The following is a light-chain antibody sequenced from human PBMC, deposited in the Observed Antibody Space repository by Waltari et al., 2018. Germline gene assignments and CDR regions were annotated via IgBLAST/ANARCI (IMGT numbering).Light chain of an antibody. CDR3: QMYVRLPVT. J-gene: IGKJ1*01. Sequence: EIVLTQSPGTLSLSPGEGATLSCRASQSVGRSLAWYQQKPGQAPRLLIYGASSRATGIPDRFTGSGSGTDFSLTISRLEPEDFAVYYCQMYVRLPVTFGQGTKVEI. V-gene: IGKV3-20*01. CDR2: GAS. CDR1: QSVGRS.